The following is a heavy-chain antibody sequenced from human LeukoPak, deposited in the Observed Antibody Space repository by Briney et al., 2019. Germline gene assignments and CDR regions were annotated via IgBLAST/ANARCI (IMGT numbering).Heavy chain of an antibody. D-gene: IGHD6-19*01. V-gene: IGHV4-39*02. CDR3: ARSTDGTTSSGWYVDY. CDR2: IYYSGST. Sequence: SETLSLTCAVSGGSISSARNFWGWIRQPPGKGLEWIGTIYYSGSTYYNPSLQKRVTISIDTSKNHFSLRLSSVTAADTAVFYCARSTDGTTSSGWYVDYWGQGTLVTVSS. J-gene: IGHJ4*02. CDR1: GGSISSARNF.